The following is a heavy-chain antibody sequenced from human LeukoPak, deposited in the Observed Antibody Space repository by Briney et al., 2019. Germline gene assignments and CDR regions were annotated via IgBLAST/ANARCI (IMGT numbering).Heavy chain of an antibody. D-gene: IGHD1-26*01. CDR1: GFSFSSYG. J-gene: IGHJ6*02. CDR2: ISYDGSAK. Sequence: GGSLRLSCAASGFSFSSYGMHWVRQAPGKGLEWVAFISYDGSAKYYADSVKGRFTVSRDNAKRSVYLQMNSLRAEDTALYYCARGGAHGMDVWGQGTTVTVSS. CDR3: ARGGAHGMDV. V-gene: IGHV3-30*03.